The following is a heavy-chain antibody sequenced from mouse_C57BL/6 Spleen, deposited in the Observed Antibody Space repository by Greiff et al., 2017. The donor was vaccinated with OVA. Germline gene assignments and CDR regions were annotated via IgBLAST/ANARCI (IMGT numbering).Heavy chain of an antibody. CDR3: ARGYYGSSYYFDY. CDR2: IDPSDSYT. Sequence: QVQLQQPGAELVKPGASVKLSCKASGYTFTSYWMQWVKQRPGQGLEWIGEIDPSDSYTNYNQKFKGKAILTVDTSSSTAYMQLSSLTSEDSAVYYCARGYYGSSYYFDYWGQGTTLTVSS. V-gene: IGHV1-50*01. CDR1: GYTFTSYW. D-gene: IGHD1-1*01. J-gene: IGHJ2*01.